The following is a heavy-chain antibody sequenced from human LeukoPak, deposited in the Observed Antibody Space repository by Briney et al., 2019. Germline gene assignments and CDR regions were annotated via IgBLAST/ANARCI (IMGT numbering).Heavy chain of an antibody. Sequence: SETLSLTCTVSGASISTYYWSWIRQPPGKGLEWIGYIYHSGSTNYSTSLKSRVTISIDTSKNQFSLKLSSVTAAHTAVYYCVRDQGTWWFDPWGQGTLVTVSS. V-gene: IGHV4-59*01. CDR2: IYHSGST. CDR3: VRDQGTWWFDP. J-gene: IGHJ5*02. CDR1: GASISTYY. D-gene: IGHD1-1*01.